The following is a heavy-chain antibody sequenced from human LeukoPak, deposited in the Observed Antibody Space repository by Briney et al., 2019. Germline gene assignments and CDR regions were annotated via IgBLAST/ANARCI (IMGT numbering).Heavy chain of an antibody. Sequence: GGSLRLSCAASGFTFSSYSMNWVRQAPGKGLEWVSSISSSSSYIFYADSVKGRFTISRDNAKNSLYRQMNSLRAEDTAVCYCARDYYDSSGYYHGDYWGQGTLVTVSS. D-gene: IGHD3-22*01. V-gene: IGHV3-21*01. CDR1: GFTFSSYS. J-gene: IGHJ4*02. CDR2: ISSSSSYI. CDR3: ARDYYDSSGYYHGDY.